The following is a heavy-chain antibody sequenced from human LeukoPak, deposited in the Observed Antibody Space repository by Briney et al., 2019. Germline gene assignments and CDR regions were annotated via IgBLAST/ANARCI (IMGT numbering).Heavy chain of an antibody. CDR1: GFTFSRYG. D-gene: IGHD4-17*01. V-gene: IGHV3-30*18. CDR2: TSSDGSNK. CDR3: AKERVNGDYVYYYYGMDV. Sequence: GRSLRLACAASGFTFSRYGMRSVRQAPGKGLEWVAVTSSDGSNKHYADSVKGRFTISRDNSKNTLYLQMNSLRAEDTGVFYCAKERVNGDYVYYYYGMDVWGQGTTVTVS. J-gene: IGHJ6*02.